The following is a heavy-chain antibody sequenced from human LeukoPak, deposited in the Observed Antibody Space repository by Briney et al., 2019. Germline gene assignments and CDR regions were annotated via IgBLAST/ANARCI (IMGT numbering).Heavy chain of an antibody. V-gene: IGHV4-34*01. CDR1: GGSFSGYY. CDR2: INHSGST. J-gene: IGHJ4*02. D-gene: IGHD6-13*01. CDR3: ARGLRSSSWDYLDY. Sequence: SETLSLTCAVYGGSFSGYYWSWIRQPPGRGREWIGEINHSGSTKHNPSLKSRVTISVDTSKNQFFLKLSSVTAADTAVYYCARGLRSSSWDYLDYWGQGTLVTVSS.